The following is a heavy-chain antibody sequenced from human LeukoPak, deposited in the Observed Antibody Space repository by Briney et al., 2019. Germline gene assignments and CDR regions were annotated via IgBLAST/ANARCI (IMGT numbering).Heavy chain of an antibody. CDR3: ARSFSEKFYFES. Sequence: PSETLSPTCTVSGDSISRGRYYWSWVRQPAGKELEWIGRIYASGKTDYNPYTPSLKSRVAMSLDTSKNQVSLYLTSVTAADTAMYFCARSFSEKFYFESWGQGTLVTVSS. V-gene: IGHV4-61*02. CDR1: GDSISRGRYY. D-gene: IGHD1-26*01. CDR2: IYASGKT. J-gene: IGHJ4*02.